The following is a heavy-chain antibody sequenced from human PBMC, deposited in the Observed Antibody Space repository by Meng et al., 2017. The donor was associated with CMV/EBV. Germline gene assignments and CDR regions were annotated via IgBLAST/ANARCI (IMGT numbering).Heavy chain of an antibody. V-gene: IGHV3-21*01. Sequence: GGSLRLSCAASGFTFSTYTMNWVRQAPGKGLEWVSSISSSSGYTYYADSVKGRFTISRDNAKNSLYLQMNSLRAEDTAVYYCATGSDFSKEGDYFDYWGQGTLVTVSS. D-gene: IGHD4-11*01. J-gene: IGHJ4*02. CDR3: ATGSDFSKEGDYFDY. CDR2: ISSSSGYT. CDR1: GFTFSTYT.